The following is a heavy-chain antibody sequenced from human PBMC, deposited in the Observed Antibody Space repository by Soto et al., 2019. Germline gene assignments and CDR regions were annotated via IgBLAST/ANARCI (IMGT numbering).Heavy chain of an antibody. CDR1: GYTFTGYY. J-gene: IGHJ6*03. CDR3: ARGSIDYSDYYYYYCMDV. Sequence: GASVKVSCKASGYTFTGYYMHWVRQAPGRGLEWMGWINPNSGGTNYAQKFQGWVTMTRDTSISTAYMELSRLRSDDTAVYYCARGSIDYSDYYYYYCMDVWGKGTTVTVSS. D-gene: IGHD4-17*01. V-gene: IGHV1-2*04. CDR2: INPNSGGT.